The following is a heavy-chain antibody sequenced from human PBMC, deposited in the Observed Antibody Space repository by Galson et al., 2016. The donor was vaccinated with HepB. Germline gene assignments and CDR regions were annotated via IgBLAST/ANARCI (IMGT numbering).Heavy chain of an antibody. CDR2: ISYDGSHQ. Sequence: FLRLSCAVSGFTFRIHGIHWVRQAPGKGLEWVAFISYDGSHQSYAGSVKGRFTISRDNSKNTLYLQMNSLRTEDTAVYYCARDRRYDYVWGSYPYFDYWGQGALVTVSS. CDR3: ARDRRYDYVWGSYPYFDY. V-gene: IGHV3-30*03. CDR1: GFTFRIHG. D-gene: IGHD3-16*02. J-gene: IGHJ4*02.